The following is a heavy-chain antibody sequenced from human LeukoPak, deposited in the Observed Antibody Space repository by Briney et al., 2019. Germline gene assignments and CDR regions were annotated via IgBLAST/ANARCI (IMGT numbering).Heavy chain of an antibody. CDR2: ISSSGSTI. V-gene: IGHV3-48*03. Sequence: GGSLRLSCAASGFTFSSYEMNWVRQAPGKGLEWVSYISSSGSTIYYADSVKGRFTISRDNAMNSLYLQMNSLRAEDTAVYYCARRGYYDILTGYIDYWGQGTLVAVSS. D-gene: IGHD3-9*01. CDR3: ARRGYYDILTGYIDY. CDR1: GFTFSSYE. J-gene: IGHJ4*02.